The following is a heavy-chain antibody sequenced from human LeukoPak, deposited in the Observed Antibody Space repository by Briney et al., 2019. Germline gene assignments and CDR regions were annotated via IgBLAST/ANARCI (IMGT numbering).Heavy chain of an antibody. CDR3: AKNPRAGVVPAGGWFDP. D-gene: IGHD2-2*01. V-gene: IGHV3-23*01. CDR2: ISGSGGST. CDR1: GFTFSSYA. J-gene: IGHJ5*02. Sequence: GGSLRLSCAASGFTFSSYAMSWVRQAPGKGLEWVSAISGSGGSTYYADSVKGRFTISRDNSKNTLYLQMNSLRAEDTAVYYCAKNPRAGVVPAGGWFDPWGQGTLVTVSS.